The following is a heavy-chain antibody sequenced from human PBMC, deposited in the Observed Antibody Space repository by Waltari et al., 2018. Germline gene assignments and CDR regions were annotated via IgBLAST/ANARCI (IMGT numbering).Heavy chain of an antibody. Sequence: EVQLVESGGGLVQPGGSLRLSCGASGFMFSDFSMNWVRQAPGKGLEWLSYISVSSTTISYADAVKGRFTISRDNAKNSLYLQMNSLRAEDTAVYYCARDLDKYGHGTPNDYWGQGTLVTVSS. D-gene: IGHD4-17*01. V-gene: IGHV3-48*04. CDR1: GFMFSDFS. CDR2: ISVSSTTI. J-gene: IGHJ4*02. CDR3: ARDLDKYGHGTPNDY.